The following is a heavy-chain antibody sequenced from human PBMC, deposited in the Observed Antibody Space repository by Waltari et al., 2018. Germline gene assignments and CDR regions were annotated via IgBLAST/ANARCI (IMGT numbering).Heavy chain of an antibody. V-gene: IGHV2-5*02. CDR2: IHWDDDK. CDR3: AHSLGPFDGTWPYYFDY. J-gene: IGHJ4*02. D-gene: IGHD3-9*01. Sequence: QITLKESGPTLVKPTQTLTLTCTFSGFSLSNSGVSVGGVAVGWIRQPPGKALEWLALIHWDDDKRYSPARKSRLTITKDTSKNQVVLTMANMDPLDTATYFWAHSLGPFDGTWPYYFDYWGQGTLVTVSS. CDR1: GFSLSNSGVS.